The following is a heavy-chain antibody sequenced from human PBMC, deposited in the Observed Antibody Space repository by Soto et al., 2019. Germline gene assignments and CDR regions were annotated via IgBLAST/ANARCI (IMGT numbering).Heavy chain of an antibody. V-gene: IGHV3-48*01. CDR1: GFTFSSYS. D-gene: IGHD6-19*01. CDR2: ISSGSSII. J-gene: IGHJ4*02. CDR3: ARQRRGWLYD. Sequence: GGSLRLSRAASGFTFSSYSMNWVRQAPGKGLEWVSYISSGSSIIDYADSVKGRFTISRDNAKNSVYLQMDSLRAEDTAVYYCARQRRGWLYDWGQGTLVTVSS.